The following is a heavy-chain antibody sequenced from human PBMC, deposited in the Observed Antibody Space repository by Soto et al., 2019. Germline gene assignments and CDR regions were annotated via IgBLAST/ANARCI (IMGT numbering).Heavy chain of an antibody. J-gene: IGHJ3*02. V-gene: IGHV3-53*04. Sequence: EVQLVESGGGLVQPGGSLRLSCAASGFTVSSNYMSWVRQAPGKGLEWVSVIYSGGSTYYADSVKGRFTISRHHSKNTLYLQMNSLRAENTAVYYGARDPPLDAFDIWVQGTMVTVSS. CDR1: GFTVSSNY. CDR2: IYSGGST. CDR3: ARDPPLDAFDI.